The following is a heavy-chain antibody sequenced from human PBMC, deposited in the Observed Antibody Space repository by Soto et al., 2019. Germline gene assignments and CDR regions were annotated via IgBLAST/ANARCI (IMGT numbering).Heavy chain of an antibody. J-gene: IGHJ6*03. CDR3: ANARGYCSTTSCYYMDI. Sequence: GGSLRLSCAASGFSFSRYGMHWVRRAPGKGLEWVAVISYDGGNKYYADSVKGRFTISRDNSKYTLYLQMNSLRPEDAAVYYCANARGYCSTTSCYYMDIWGKGTTVTVSS. V-gene: IGHV3-30*18. CDR2: ISYDGGNK. CDR1: GFSFSRYG. D-gene: IGHD2-2*01.